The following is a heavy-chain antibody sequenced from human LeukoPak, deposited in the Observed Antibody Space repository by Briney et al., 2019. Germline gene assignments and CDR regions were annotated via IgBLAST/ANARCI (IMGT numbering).Heavy chain of an antibody. CDR3: ASGRWEPYDAFDI. CDR2: INPNSGGT. Sequence: ASVKVSCTASGYTFTGYYMHWVRQAPGQGLEWMGWINPNSGGTNYAQKFQGRVTMTRDTSISTAYMELSRLRSDDTALYHCASGRWEPYDAFDIWAKGQWSPSLQ. V-gene: IGHV1-2*02. CDR1: GYTFTGYY. D-gene: IGHD1-26*01. J-gene: IGHJ3*02.